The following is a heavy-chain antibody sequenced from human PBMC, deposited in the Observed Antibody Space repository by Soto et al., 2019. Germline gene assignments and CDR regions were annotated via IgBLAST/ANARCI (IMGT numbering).Heavy chain of an antibody. J-gene: IGHJ4*02. CDR2: IIPIFGTA. Sequence: QVQLVQSGAEVKKPGSSVKVSCKASGGTFSSYAISWVRQAPGQGLEWMGGIIPIFGTANYAQKFQGRVKITADESTSTPNREMSSQRSVDSGVYYCADVGAERYCCGGSCYDWGQGTMVTVSS. CDR3: ADVGAERYCCGGSCYD. CDR1: GGTFSSYA. V-gene: IGHV1-69*01. D-gene: IGHD2-15*01.